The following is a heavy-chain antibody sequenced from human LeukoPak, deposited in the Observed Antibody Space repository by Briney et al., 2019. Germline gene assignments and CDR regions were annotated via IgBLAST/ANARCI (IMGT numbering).Heavy chain of an antibody. Sequence: PGGSLRISCAASGFTFSNYAMSWVRQAPGKGLEWVSVISGSGGSTYYADSVKGRFTISRDNPKNTLYLQMNSLRAEDTAVYYCAKAGGWFGELLQTSADNWFDPWGQGTLVTVSS. J-gene: IGHJ5*02. D-gene: IGHD3-10*01. V-gene: IGHV3-23*01. CDR3: AKAGGWFGELLQTSADNWFDP. CDR1: GFTFSNYA. CDR2: ISGSGGST.